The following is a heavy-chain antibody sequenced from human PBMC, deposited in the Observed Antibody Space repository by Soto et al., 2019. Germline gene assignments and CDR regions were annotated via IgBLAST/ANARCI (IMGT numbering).Heavy chain of an antibody. V-gene: IGHV3-23*01. Sequence: GSLRLSCAASGFTFSSYAMSWVRQAPGKGLEWVSAISGSGGSTYYADSVKGRFTISRDNSKNMLYLEMNSLRVEDTALYYCARDGNDSVAVWGNQEDWGKGTLVTVSS. CDR2: ISGSGGST. J-gene: IGHJ4*02. CDR1: GFTFSSYA. D-gene: IGHD3-16*01. CDR3: ARDGNDSVAVWGNQED.